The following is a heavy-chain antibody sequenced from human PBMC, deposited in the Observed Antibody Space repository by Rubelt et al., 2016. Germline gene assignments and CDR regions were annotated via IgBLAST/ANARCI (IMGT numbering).Heavy chain of an antibody. J-gene: IGHJ4*02. D-gene: IGHD5-18*01. V-gene: IGHV3-48*04. CDR2: ISGSGGTI. CDR3: ARGRYTYGYAFDY. CDR1: GFTFSNHA. Sequence: AQPGGSLRLSCAASGFTFSNHAMTWVRQAPEKGLEWVSYISGSGGTIYYADSVKGRFTISRDNAKNSLYLQMNSLRAEDTAVYYCARGRYTYGYAFDYWGQGTLVTVSS.